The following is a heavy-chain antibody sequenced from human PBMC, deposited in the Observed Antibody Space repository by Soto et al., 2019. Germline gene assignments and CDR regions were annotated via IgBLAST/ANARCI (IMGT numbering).Heavy chain of an antibody. CDR1: GGSFSCYY. D-gene: IGHD3-10*01. J-gene: IGHJ5*02. Sequence: NPSETLSLTCAVYGGSFSCYYWSWIRQPPGKGLEWIGEINHSGSTNYNPSLKSRVTISVDTSKNQFSLKLSSVTAADTAVYYCARKGRDRFDPWGQGTLVTVSS. CDR3: ARKGRDRFDP. CDR2: INHSGST. V-gene: IGHV4-34*01.